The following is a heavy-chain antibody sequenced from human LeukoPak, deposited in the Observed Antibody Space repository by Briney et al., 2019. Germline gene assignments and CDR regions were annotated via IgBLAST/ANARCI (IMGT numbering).Heavy chain of an antibody. Sequence: GASVKVSCKASGGTFSSYAISWVRQAPGQGLEWMGGIIPIFGTANYAQKFQGRVTITADESTSTAYMELSSLRSEDTAVYYCADSSSRGYYYYMDVWGKGTTVTVSS. CDR2: IIPIFGTA. D-gene: IGHD6-6*01. CDR3: ADSSSRGYYYYMDV. V-gene: IGHV1-69*13. CDR1: GGTFSSYA. J-gene: IGHJ6*03.